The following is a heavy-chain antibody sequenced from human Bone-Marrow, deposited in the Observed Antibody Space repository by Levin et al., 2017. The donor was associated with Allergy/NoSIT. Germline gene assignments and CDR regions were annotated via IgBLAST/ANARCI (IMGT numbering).Heavy chain of an antibody. CDR1: SYSLTTYG. D-gene: IGHD5-18*01. Sequence: ASVKVSCKASSYSLTTYGLIWMRQAPGQGLEWLGWINPYDGYTKYAQKFQGRVTLTADASTDTAYMELTTLTFDDTAFYYCARGRGDSHGYRVVELDVWGQGTLITVSS. J-gene: IGHJ4*02. V-gene: IGHV1-18*01. CDR3: ARGRGDSHGYRVVELDV. CDR2: INPYDGYT.